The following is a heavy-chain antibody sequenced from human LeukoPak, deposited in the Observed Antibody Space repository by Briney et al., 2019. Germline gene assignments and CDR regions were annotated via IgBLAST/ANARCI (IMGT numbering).Heavy chain of an antibody. Sequence: ASVKVSCKASGYTFITYGINWVRQAPGQGLEWMGWISGYNGNTNYAQKFQGGVTMTTDTSTTTANMELRSLTSDDTAVYYCARDIVSAMAVYDAFDVWGQGTMVTVSS. J-gene: IGHJ3*01. D-gene: IGHD5/OR15-5a*01. CDR2: ISGYNGNT. V-gene: IGHV1-18*01. CDR1: GYTFITYG. CDR3: ARDIVSAMAVYDAFDV.